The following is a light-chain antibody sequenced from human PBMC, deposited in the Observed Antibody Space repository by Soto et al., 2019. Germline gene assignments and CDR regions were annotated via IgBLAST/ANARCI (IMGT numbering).Light chain of an antibody. CDR1: QSVSSNY. Sequence: EIMLTQSPDTLSLSPGESATLSCRASQSVSSNYLAWYQHKPGRAPRLLIYGASSRATGIPNRLSDSGSGTALTLTISRLEPEDFAVFYCQQYAVSITFGQATRLELE. J-gene: IGKJ5*01. V-gene: IGKV3-20*01. CDR3: QQYAVSIT. CDR2: GAS.